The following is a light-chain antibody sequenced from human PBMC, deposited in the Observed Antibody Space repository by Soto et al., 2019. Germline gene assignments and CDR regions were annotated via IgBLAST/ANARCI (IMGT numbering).Light chain of an antibody. J-gene: IGKJ4*01. V-gene: IGKV3-15*01. CDR1: QSVSSN. CDR2: GAS. Sequence: EIVMTQSPGTLSVSPGERATLSCRASQSVSSNLAWYQHKPGQAPRLLIYGASTRATGIPARFSGRGSGTDFTLTISSLQSEDFAVYFCQQYNNWPLTFGGGTKVEIK. CDR3: QQYNNWPLT.